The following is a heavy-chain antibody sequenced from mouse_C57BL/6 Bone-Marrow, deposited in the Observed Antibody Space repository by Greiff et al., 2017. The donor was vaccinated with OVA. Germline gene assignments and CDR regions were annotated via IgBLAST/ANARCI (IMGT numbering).Heavy chain of an antibody. Sequence: QVQLQQSGAELVMPGASVKLSCKASGYTFTSYWMHWVKQRPGQGLEWIGEIDPSDSYTNYNQKFKGKSTLTVDKSSSTAYMQLSSLTSEDSAVYYCAIYGYDGYYFDYWGQGTTLTVSS. V-gene: IGHV1-69*01. D-gene: IGHD2-2*01. CDR1: GYTFTSYW. CDR3: AIYGYDGYYFDY. CDR2: IDPSDSYT. J-gene: IGHJ2*01.